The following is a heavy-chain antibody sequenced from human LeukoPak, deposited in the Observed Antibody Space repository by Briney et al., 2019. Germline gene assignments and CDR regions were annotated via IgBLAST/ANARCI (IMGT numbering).Heavy chain of an antibody. J-gene: IGHJ4*02. CDR1: GYTFTSYG. Sequence: SVKVSCKASGYTFTSYGISWVRQAPGQGLEWMGGIIPIFGTANYAQKFQGRVTITTDESTSTAYMELSSLRSEDTAVYYCARSIIAARPDYWGQGTLVTVSS. CDR3: ARSIIAARPDY. D-gene: IGHD6-6*01. CDR2: IIPIFGTA. V-gene: IGHV1-69*05.